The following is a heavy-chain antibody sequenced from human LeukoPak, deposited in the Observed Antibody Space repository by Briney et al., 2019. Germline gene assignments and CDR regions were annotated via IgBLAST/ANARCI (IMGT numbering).Heavy chain of an antibody. D-gene: IGHD7-27*01. Sequence: ASVKVFCKASGYTFTGYYMHWVRHAPGQGLEWMGWINPNSGGTNYAQKFQGRVTMTRDTSISTAYMELSRLRSDDTAVYYCARDALRNRHWGAWFDPWGQGTLVTVSS. CDR3: ARDALRNRHWGAWFDP. CDR2: INPNSGGT. CDR1: GYTFTGYY. V-gene: IGHV1-2*02. J-gene: IGHJ5*02.